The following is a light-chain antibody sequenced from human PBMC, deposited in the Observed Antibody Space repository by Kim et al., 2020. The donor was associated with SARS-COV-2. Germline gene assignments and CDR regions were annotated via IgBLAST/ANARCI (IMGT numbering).Light chain of an antibody. Sequence: GQSVTISCTGTSSDIGAYDLVSWFQHHPGRAPRLMIYDVSQRPSRVSTRFSGSKSGNTASLTICGLQAEDEADYYCSSYTSSVSWVFGGGTQLTVL. CDR3: SSYTSSVSWV. J-gene: IGLJ3*02. V-gene: IGLV2-14*03. CDR2: DVS. CDR1: SSDIGAYDL.